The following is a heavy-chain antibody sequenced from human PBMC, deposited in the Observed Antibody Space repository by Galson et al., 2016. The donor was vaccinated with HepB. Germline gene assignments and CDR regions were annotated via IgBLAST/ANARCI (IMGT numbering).Heavy chain of an antibody. J-gene: IGHJ6*03. D-gene: IGHD5-18*01. CDR2: IYVGDSDT. CDR1: GYSFTSNW. Sequence: QSGAEVKKPGESLKISCTGSGYSFTSNWIGWVRQMPGKGLEWMGIIYVGDSDTRYSPSFEGQVTISAAKTISTVYLQWSSLRASDTAMYFCARHRPNSFGSPSYFYYMDVGGKGPRSPSP. V-gene: IGHV5-51*01. CDR3: ARHRPNSFGSPSYFYYMDV.